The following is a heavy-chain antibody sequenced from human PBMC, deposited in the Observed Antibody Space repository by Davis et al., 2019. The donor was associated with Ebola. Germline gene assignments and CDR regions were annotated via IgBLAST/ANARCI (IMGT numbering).Heavy chain of an antibody. CDR1: GFTFTTYS. Sequence: GESLKISCVASGFTFTTYSMSWVRQAPGKGLEWVSAISGSGGTTYHAGSVKGRFTVSRDNSKKTMYLQMNSLRAEDTAVYYCARSGLSFGVVKYHYGMDVWGKGTTVTVSS. D-gene: IGHD3-3*01. CDR2: ISGSGGTT. CDR3: ARSGLSFGVVKYHYGMDV. V-gene: IGHV3-23*01. J-gene: IGHJ6*04.